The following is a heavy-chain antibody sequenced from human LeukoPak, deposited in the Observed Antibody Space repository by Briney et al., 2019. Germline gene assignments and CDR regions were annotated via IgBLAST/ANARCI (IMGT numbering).Heavy chain of an antibody. CDR3: GRGIVAAGSMSY. V-gene: IGHV1-18*01. CDR2: ISANNGNT. D-gene: IGHD6-13*01. CDR1: GYTFTSYG. J-gene: IGHJ4*02. Sequence: ASVKVSCKASGYTFTSYGITWVRQAPGQGLEWMGWISANNGNTNSAQKLQGRVTMTTDTSTSTAYMEMRSLRSDDTAVYYGGRGIVAAGSMSYWGQGTLVTVSS.